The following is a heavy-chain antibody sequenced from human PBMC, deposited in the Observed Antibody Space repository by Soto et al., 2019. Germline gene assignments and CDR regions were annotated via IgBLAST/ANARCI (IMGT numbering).Heavy chain of an antibody. D-gene: IGHD6-13*01. CDR2: ISYDGSNK. V-gene: IGHV3-30-3*01. Sequence: SLRLSCAASGFTFSSYAMHWVRQAPGKGLEWVAVISYDGSNKYYADSVKGRFTISRDNSKNTLYLQMNSLRAEDTAVYYCARVSSTRSYYYGMDVWGQGTTVTVSS. J-gene: IGHJ6*02. CDR3: ARVSSTRSYYYGMDV. CDR1: GFTFSSYA.